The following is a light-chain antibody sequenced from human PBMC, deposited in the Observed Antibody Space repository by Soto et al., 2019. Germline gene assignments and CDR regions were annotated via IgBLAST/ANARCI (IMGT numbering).Light chain of an antibody. Sequence: DIQMTQSPSTLSASVGDRVTITCRASQTISNWLAWYQQKPGKAPRLLIYDASTLESGVPSRFSGSASGTEFTLTISRRQPDDFATYYCQQHTFGQGTKLEIK. CDR2: DAS. V-gene: IGKV1-5*01. CDR3: QQHT. J-gene: IGKJ2*01. CDR1: QTISNW.